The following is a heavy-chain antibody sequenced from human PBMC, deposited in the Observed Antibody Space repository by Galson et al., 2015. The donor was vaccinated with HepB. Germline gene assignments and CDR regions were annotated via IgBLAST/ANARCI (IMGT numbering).Heavy chain of an antibody. Sequence: SLRLSCAASGFSFRSYAVHWVRQAPGRGLGWAAVISYDGSDKYYADSVKGRFTISRDNSKNTLYLQMNSLRAEDTAVYYCARDRSQLAQRYYYYGMDVWGQGTTVTVSS. D-gene: IGHD6-6*01. CDR1: GFSFRSYA. V-gene: IGHV3-30-3*01. CDR3: ARDRSQLAQRYYYYGMDV. CDR2: ISYDGSDK. J-gene: IGHJ6*02.